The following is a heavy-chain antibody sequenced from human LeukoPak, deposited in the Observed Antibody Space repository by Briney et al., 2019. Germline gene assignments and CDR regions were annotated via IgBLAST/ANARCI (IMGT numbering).Heavy chain of an antibody. CDR1: GGTFSSYA. CDR3: ASVGSYDILTGYLTEGGAFDI. D-gene: IGHD3-9*01. CDR2: IIPIFGTA. J-gene: IGHJ3*02. V-gene: IGHV1-69*01. Sequence: SVKVSCKASGGTFSSYAISWVRHAPGQGLEWMGGIIPIFGTANYAQKFQGRVTITADESTSTAYMELSSLRSEDTAVYYCASVGSYDILTGYLTEGGAFDIWGQGTMVTVSS.